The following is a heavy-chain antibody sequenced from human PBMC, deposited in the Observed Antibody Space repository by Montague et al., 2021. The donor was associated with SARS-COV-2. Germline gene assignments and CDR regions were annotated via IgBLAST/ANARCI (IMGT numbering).Heavy chain of an antibody. CDR3: AGLTLMELWLSGYYFDS. CDR2: IFHSGSA. J-gene: IGHJ4*02. CDR1: GAPLTAGTYH. D-gene: IGHD5-18*01. V-gene: IGHV4-39*02. Sequence: SKTLSLTCTVSGAPLTAGTYHCAWIRQPPGQGLGWIGNIFHSGSASYNPSLKSRVTMSVDTSKKHSSLRLSSVTAADTAVYYCAGLTLMELWLSGYYFDSWGQGTLVTVSS.